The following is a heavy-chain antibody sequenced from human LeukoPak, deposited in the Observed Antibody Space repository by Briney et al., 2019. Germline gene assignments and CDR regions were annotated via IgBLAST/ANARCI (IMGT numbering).Heavy chain of an antibody. D-gene: IGHD2/OR15-2a*01. CDR2: ISSSGSTI. CDR1: GFTFSSYE. J-gene: IGHJ4*02. V-gene: IGHV3-48*03. Sequence: PGGSLRLSCAASGFTFSSYEMNWVRQAPGKGLEWVSYISSSGSTIYYADSVKGRFTISRDNAKDSLYLQMNSLRAEDTAVYYCARDALWASDYWGQGTLVTVSS. CDR3: ARDALWASDY.